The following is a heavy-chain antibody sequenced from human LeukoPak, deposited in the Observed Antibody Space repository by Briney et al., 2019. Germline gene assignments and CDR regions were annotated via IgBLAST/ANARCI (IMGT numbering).Heavy chain of an antibody. J-gene: IGHJ6*04. CDR2: ISSNGGST. D-gene: IGHD3-3*01. CDR3: ARVSTPMYYDFWSGYPDV. Sequence: GGSLRLSCAASGFTFSSYAMHWVRQAPGKGLEYVSAISSNGGSTYYANSVKGRFTISRDNSKNTLYLQMGSLRAEDMAVYYRARVSTPMYYDFWSGYPDVWGKGTTVTVSS. CDR1: GFTFSSYA. V-gene: IGHV3-64*01.